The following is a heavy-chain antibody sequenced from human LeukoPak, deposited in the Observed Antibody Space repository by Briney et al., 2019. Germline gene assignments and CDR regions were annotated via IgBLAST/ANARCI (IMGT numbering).Heavy chain of an antibody. CDR1: GFTFDDYA. V-gene: IGHV3-9*01. CDR3: AKSLGTTVTTDDAFDI. J-gene: IGHJ3*02. Sequence: GGSLRLSCAASGFTFDDYAMRWVRQAPGKGLEWVSGISWNSGSIGYADSVKGRFTISRDNAKNSLYLQMNSLRAEDTALYYCAKSLGTTVTTDDAFDIWGQGTMVTVSS. D-gene: IGHD4-17*01. CDR2: ISWNSGSI.